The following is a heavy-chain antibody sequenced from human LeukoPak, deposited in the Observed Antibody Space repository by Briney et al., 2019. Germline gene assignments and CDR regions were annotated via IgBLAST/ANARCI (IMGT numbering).Heavy chain of an antibody. CDR3: ARAPMAITTSAFPDAFDF. CDR2: VSYSGGT. J-gene: IGHJ3*01. CDR1: GDSVSGHY. V-gene: IGHV4-59*02. Sequence: SETLSLTCTVSGDSVSGHYWSWIRQTPGKGLEWIGYVSYSGGTNYNPSLKRRVSISLDPSKTQFSLKLSSPAAADPAVYYCARAPMAITTSAFPDAFDFWGQGKMVTVSS. D-gene: IGHD5-12*01.